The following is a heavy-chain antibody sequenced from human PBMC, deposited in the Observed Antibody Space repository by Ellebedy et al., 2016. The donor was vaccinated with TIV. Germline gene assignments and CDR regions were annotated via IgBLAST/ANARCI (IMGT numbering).Heavy chain of an antibody. CDR1: GYTFTSYY. J-gene: IGHJ6*02. Sequence: ASVKVSCXASGYTFTSYYMHWVRQAPGQGLEWMGWMNPNSGNTGYAQKFQGRVTMTRNTSISTAYMELSSLRSEDTAVYYCARAEARDIVVVPAAMMAYYYYGMDVWGQGTTVTVSS. D-gene: IGHD2-2*01. CDR3: ARAEARDIVVVPAAMMAYYYYGMDV. V-gene: IGHV1-8*02. CDR2: MNPNSGNT.